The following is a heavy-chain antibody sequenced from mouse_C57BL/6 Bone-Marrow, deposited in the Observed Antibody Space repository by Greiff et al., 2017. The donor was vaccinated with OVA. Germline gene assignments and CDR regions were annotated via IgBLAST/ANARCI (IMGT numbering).Heavy chain of an antibody. CDR2: IYPGSGST. V-gene: IGHV1-55*01. CDR3: ARQRPHRNYAMDY. J-gene: IGHJ4*01. D-gene: IGHD2-14*01. CDR1: GYTFTSYW. Sequence: VQLQQPGAELVKPGASVKMSCKASGYTFTSYWITWVKQRPGQGLEWIGDIYPGSGSTNYNEKFKSKATLTVDTSSSTAYMQLSSLTSEDSAVYYCARQRPHRNYAMDYWGQGTSVTVSS.